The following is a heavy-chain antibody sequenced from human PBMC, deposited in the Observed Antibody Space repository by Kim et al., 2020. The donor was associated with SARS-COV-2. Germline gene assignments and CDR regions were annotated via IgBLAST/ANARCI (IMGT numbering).Heavy chain of an antibody. CDR1: GFTFTSSA. D-gene: IGHD6-6*01. J-gene: IGHJ4*02. CDR3: AADRGSSSGHFDY. CDR2: IVVGSGNT. Sequence: SVKVSCKASGFTFTSSAVQWVRQARGQRLEWIGWIVVGSGNTNYAQKFQERVTITRDMSTSTAYMELSSLRSEDTAVYYCAADRGSSSGHFDYWGQGTLVTVSS. V-gene: IGHV1-58*01.